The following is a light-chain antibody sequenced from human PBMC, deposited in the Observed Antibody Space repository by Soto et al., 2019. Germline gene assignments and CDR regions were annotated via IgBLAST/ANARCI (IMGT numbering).Light chain of an antibody. CDR2: EVS. CDR1: RSDIGSYSR. CDR3: CSSTTSGTYV. Sequence: QSVLTQPPSVSGSPGQSVTISCTGTRSDIGSYSRVSWYQQPPGTAPKLRIYEVSNRPSGVPDRFAGSKSGNTASLIISGLQAEDEADYYCCSSTTSGTYVCGTATKVTVL. J-gene: IGLJ1*01. V-gene: IGLV2-18*02.